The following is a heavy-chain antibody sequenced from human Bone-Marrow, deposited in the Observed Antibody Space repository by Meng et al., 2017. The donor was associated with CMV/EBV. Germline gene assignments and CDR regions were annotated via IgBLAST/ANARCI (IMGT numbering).Heavy chain of an antibody. CDR1: GYTFDKYW. CDR3: ARTDTEGYCSGTSCFDAFDV. J-gene: IGHJ3*01. D-gene: IGHD2-15*01. Sequence: GESLKIACKAFGYTFDKYWIGWLRQMPGKGLDWMAIIFPGDSETRYNPSFEGQVTISADKSISTTYLRWSSLKASDTAIYFCARTDTEGYCSGTSCFDAFDVWGQGTVVTVSS. CDR2: IFPGDSET. V-gene: IGHV5-51*01.